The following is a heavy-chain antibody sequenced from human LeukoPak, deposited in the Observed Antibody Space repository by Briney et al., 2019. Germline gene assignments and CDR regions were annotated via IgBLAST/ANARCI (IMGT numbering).Heavy chain of an antibody. D-gene: IGHD1-14*01. CDR1: GFTFRSCA. V-gene: IGHV3-23*01. J-gene: IGHJ3*01. Sequence: GGSLRLSCAASGFTFRSCAMSWVRQAPGKGLEWVSVSGTSGNMYYADSVKGRFTISRDNSKNTLYLHMNSLRAEDTAVYYCAKRDHHAFDVWGQGTMVTVSS. CDR2: SGTSGNM. CDR3: AKRDHHAFDV.